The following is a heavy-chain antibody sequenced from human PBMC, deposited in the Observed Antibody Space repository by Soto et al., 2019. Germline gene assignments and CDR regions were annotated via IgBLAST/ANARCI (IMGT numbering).Heavy chain of an antibody. Sequence: EVQLVESGGGLVQPGRSLRLSCAASGFTFDDYAMHWVRQAPGKGLEWVSGISWNSGSIGYADSVKGRFTISRDNAKNSLYLQMNSLRAEDTALYYCAKGLGDYTQYYFDYWGQGTLVTVSS. CDR3: AKGLGDYTQYYFDY. V-gene: IGHV3-9*01. CDR2: ISWNSGSI. J-gene: IGHJ4*02. D-gene: IGHD4-17*01. CDR1: GFTFDDYA.